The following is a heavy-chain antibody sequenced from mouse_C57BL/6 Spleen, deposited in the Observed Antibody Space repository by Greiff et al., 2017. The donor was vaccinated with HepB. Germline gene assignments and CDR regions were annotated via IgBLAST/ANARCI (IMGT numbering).Heavy chain of an antibody. D-gene: IGHD2-4*01. CDR2: INPSSGYT. Sequence: VHLVESGAELARPGASVKMSCKASGYTFTSYTMHWVKQRPGQGLEWIGYINPSSGYTKYNQKFKDKATLTADKSSSTAYMQLSSLTSEDSAVYYCARGGIYYDYDYAMDYWGQGTSVTVSS. CDR3: ARGGIYYDYDYAMDY. V-gene: IGHV1-4*01. J-gene: IGHJ4*01. CDR1: GYTFTSYT.